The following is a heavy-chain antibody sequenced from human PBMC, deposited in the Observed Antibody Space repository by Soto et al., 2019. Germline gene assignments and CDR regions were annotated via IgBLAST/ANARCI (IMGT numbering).Heavy chain of an antibody. CDR1: GGTFSSYA. Sequence: QVQLVQSGAEVKKPGSSVKVSCKASGGTFSSYAISWVRQAPGQGLDWMGGIIPIFGTANYAQKFQGRVTITADESTSTAYMELSSLRSEDTAVYYCARGVKWELLVGVESYYYYYGMDVWGQGTTVTVSS. D-gene: IGHD1-26*01. CDR3: ARGVKWELLVGVESYYYYYGMDV. J-gene: IGHJ6*02. V-gene: IGHV1-69*01. CDR2: IIPIFGTA.